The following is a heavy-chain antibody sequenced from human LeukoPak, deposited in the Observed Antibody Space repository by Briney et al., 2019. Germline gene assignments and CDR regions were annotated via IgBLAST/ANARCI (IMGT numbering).Heavy chain of an antibody. CDR1: GYTFTGYY. CDR2: INPNSGGT. J-gene: IGHJ6*03. D-gene: IGHD2-2*02. V-gene: IGHV1-2*02. Sequence: ASVKVSCKASGYTFTGYYMHWVRQAPGQGLEWMGWINPNSGGTNYAQKFQGRVTMTRDTSISTAYMELSRLRSDDTAVYYCARGASGCSSTSCYTYYYYYYMDVWGKGTTVTVSS. CDR3: ARGASGCSSTSCYTYYYYYYMDV.